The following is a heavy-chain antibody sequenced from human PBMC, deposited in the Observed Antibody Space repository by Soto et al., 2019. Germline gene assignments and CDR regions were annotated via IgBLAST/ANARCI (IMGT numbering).Heavy chain of an antibody. V-gene: IGHV1-69*01. D-gene: IGHD6-13*01. CDR3: ASTDTQDRSSWYCFDY. CDR2: IIPIFGTA. Sequence: QVQLVPSGAEVQKPGSSVKVSCKASGGTFSSYAISWVRQAPGQGLEWMGGIIPIFGTANYAQKFQGRVTITAEESTSTAYMELSSLRSEDTAVYYCASTDTQDRSSWYCFDYWGQGTLVTVSS. CDR1: GGTFSSYA. J-gene: IGHJ4*02.